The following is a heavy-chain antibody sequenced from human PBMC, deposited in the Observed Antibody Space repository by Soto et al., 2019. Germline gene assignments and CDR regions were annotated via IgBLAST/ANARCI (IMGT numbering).Heavy chain of an antibody. J-gene: IGHJ4*02. CDR3: ASSHDTYDFWSGYPLVAFDY. CDR2: IYYSGST. V-gene: IGHV4-39*01. D-gene: IGHD3-3*01. Sequence: SETLSLTCTVSGGSISSSSYYWGWIRQPPGKGLEWIGSIYYSGSTYYNPSLKSRVTISVDTSKNQFSLKLSSVTAADTAVYYCASSHDTYDFWSGYPLVAFDYWGQGTLVTVSS. CDR1: GGSISSSSYY.